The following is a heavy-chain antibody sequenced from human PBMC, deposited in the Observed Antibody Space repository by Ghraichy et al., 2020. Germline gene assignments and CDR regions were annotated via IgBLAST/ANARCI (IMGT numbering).Heavy chain of an antibody. V-gene: IGHV4-31*03. CDR1: GSSVTTGVNY. Sequence: SQTLSLTCTVSGSSVTTGVNYWIWIRQRPGEGLEWLGYIFSSGGTYYAPSLKRRVSISADPSKNQFSLRLTSVTAADAAVYYCARGPDSINYYYFYMDVWGKGTSVSVSS. CDR2: IFSSGGT. J-gene: IGHJ6*03. D-gene: IGHD3-10*01. CDR3: ARGPDSINYYYFYMDV.